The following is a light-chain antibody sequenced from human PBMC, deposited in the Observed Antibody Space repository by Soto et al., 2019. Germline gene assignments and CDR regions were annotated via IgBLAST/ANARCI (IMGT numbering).Light chain of an antibody. CDR3: QQYNSYWT. V-gene: IGKV1-5*01. CDR1: QSISSW. Sequence: IQMTQSRSTLSASIGDRVTITCRASQSISSWLAWYQQKPGKAPKLLIYDASSLESGVPSRFSGSGSGTEFTLTISSLQPDDFATYYCQQYNSYWTFGQGTKVDIK. J-gene: IGKJ1*01. CDR2: DAS.